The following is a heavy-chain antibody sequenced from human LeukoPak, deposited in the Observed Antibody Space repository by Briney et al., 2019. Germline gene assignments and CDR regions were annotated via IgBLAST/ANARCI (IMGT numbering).Heavy chain of an antibody. V-gene: IGHV4-59*01. J-gene: IGHJ4*02. CDR3: ARAPTYSSSWYFDY. CDR2: IYYSGST. Sequence: SETLSLTCTVSGGSISSYYWSWIRQPPGKGLEWIGYIYYSGSTNYNPSLKSRVTISVDTSKNQFSLKLSSVTAADTAVYYCARAPTYSSSWYFDYWGQGTLVTVSS. D-gene: IGHD6-13*01. CDR1: GGSISSYY.